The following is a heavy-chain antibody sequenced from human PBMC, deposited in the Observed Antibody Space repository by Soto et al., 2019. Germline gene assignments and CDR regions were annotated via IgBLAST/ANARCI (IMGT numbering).Heavy chain of an antibody. V-gene: IGHV3-33*01. J-gene: IGHJ4*02. Sequence: QVQLVESGGGVVQPGRSLRLSCAASGFTFSSYGMHWVRQAPGKGLEWVAVIWYDGSNKYYADSVKGRFTISRDNSKNTLYLQMNSVRAEDTAVYYCARDFPTTTAYWGQGTLVTVSS. CDR2: IWYDGSNK. D-gene: IGHD4-17*01. CDR1: GFTFSSYG. CDR3: ARDFPTTTAY.